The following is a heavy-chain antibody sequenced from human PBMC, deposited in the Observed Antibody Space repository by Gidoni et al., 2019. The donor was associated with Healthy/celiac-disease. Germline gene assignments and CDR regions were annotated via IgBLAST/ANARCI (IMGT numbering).Heavy chain of an antibody. CDR3: ARDSVPFAEQLGYYFDY. CDR1: GFTFRSYA. D-gene: IGHD6-6*01. J-gene: IGHJ4*02. CDR2: ISYDGSNK. Sequence: QVQLVESGGGVVQPGRSLRLSCAASGFTFRSYAMHWVRQAPGKGLEWVAVISYDGSNKYYADSVKGRFTISRDNSKNTLYLQMNSLRAEDTAVYYCARDSVPFAEQLGYYFDYWGQGTLVTVSS. V-gene: IGHV3-30*01.